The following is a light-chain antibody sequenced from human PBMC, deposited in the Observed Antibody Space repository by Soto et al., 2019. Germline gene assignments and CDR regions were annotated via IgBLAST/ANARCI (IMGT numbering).Light chain of an antibody. CDR1: QSVFFSSNSENY. J-gene: IGKJ2*01. V-gene: IGKV4-1*01. Sequence: DIVLTQSPDSLAVSLGERATINCKSSQSVFFSSNSENYLAWYQQTPGQPPKLLIYWASTRESGVPDRFSGSGSGTDFTLTISSLQAEDFATYYCQQYNIGYTFGQGTRLDIK. CDR3: QQYNIGYT. CDR2: WAS.